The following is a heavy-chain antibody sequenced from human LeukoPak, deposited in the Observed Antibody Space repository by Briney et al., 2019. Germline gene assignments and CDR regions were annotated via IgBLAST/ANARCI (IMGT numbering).Heavy chain of an antibody. Sequence: GASVKVSCKASGYTFTGYYMHWARQAPGQGLEWMGWINPNSGGTNYAQKFQGRVTMTRDTSISTAYMELSRLRSDDTAVYYCARGVPSPVGYCSSTSCYTGGWFDPWGQGTLVTVSS. CDR1: GYTFTGYY. D-gene: IGHD2-2*02. V-gene: IGHV1-2*02. J-gene: IGHJ5*02. CDR3: ARGVPSPVGYCSSTSCYTGGWFDP. CDR2: INPNSGGT.